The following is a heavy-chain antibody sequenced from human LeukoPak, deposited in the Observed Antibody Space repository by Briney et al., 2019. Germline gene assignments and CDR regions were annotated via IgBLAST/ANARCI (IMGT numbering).Heavy chain of an antibody. CDR2: IYTSGST. CDR3: SGGQGGSGSQY. D-gene: IGHD6-19*01. Sequence: SETLSLTCTVSGGSIRSYYWSWIRQPAGKGLEWIGRIYTSGSTNYNPSLKSRVTMSVDTSKNQFSLALCSLATAGPVVYYRSGGQGGSGSQYWGQGTLVTVSS. J-gene: IGHJ4*02. V-gene: IGHV4-4*07. CDR1: GGSIRSYY.